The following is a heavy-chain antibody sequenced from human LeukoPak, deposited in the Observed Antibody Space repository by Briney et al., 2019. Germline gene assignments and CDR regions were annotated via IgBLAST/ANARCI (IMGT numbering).Heavy chain of an antibody. V-gene: IGHV4-34*01. Sequence: SETLSLTCAVYGGSFSGYYWSWIRQPPGKGLEWIGEINHSGSTNYNPSLKSRVTISVDTSKNQFSLKLSSVTAADTAVYYCARRVAMHPYYYYYYMDVWGKGTTVTISS. CDR3: ARRVAMHPYYYYYYMDV. D-gene: IGHD5-12*01. CDR2: INHSGST. CDR1: GGSFSGYY. J-gene: IGHJ6*03.